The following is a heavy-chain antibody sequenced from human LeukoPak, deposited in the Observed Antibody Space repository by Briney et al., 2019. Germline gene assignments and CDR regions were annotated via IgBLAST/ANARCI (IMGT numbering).Heavy chain of an antibody. V-gene: IGHV1-3*01. CDR3: ARSTNLFVFDP. CDR1: GYTFTSYA. CDR2: INAGNGNT. Sequence: ASVKVSCKASGYTFTSYAMHWVRQAPGQRLEWMGWINAGNGNTKYSQKFQGRVTITRNTSASTAYMELSSLRSEDTAVYYCARSTNLFVFDPWGQGTLVTVSS. J-gene: IGHJ5*02. D-gene: IGHD2-2*01.